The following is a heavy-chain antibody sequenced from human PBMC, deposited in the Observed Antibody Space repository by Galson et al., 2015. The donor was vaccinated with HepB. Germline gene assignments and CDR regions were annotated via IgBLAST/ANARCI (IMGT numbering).Heavy chain of an antibody. CDR1: GFTFDDYA. Sequence: SLRLSCAASGFTFDDYAMHWVRQAPGKGLERVSGISWNSGSIGYADSVKGRFTISRDNAKNSLYLQMNSLRAEDTALYYCAKGGGGARTGPAPFDYWGQGTLVTVSS. V-gene: IGHV3-9*01. CDR2: ISWNSGSI. CDR3: AKGGGGARTGPAPFDY. D-gene: IGHD1-26*01. J-gene: IGHJ4*02.